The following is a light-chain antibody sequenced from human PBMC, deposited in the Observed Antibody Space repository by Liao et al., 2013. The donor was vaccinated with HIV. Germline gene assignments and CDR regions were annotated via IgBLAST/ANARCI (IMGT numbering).Light chain of an antibody. CDR3: QAWDRNTVV. Sequence: YVLTQPPSVSVAPGKTARITCGGNNIGSKSVHWYQQKPGQAPVLVIYYDTERPSGIPERFSGSNSGNTATLTISGTQAMDEADYYCQAWDRNTVVFGGGTKLTVL. J-gene: IGLJ2*01. V-gene: IGLV3-21*01. CDR2: YDT. CDR1: NIGSKS.